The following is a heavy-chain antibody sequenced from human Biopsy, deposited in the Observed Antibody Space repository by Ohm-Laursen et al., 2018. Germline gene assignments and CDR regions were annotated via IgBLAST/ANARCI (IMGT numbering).Heavy chain of an antibody. CDR1: GFTFSSYS. J-gene: IGHJ6*02. Sequence: SLRLSCSASGFTFSSYSMNWVRLAPGKGLEWISYISETSSHIYDADSVKGRFTVARDNAKNSLYLQLNSLRAEDTAVYYCARDSRRTAREGGMDVWGQGTTVTVSS. D-gene: IGHD6-6*01. CDR2: ISETSSHI. V-gene: IGHV3-21*01. CDR3: ARDSRRTAREGGMDV.